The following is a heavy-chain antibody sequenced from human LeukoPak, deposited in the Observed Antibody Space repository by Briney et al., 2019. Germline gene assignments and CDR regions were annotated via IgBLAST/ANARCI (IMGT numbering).Heavy chain of an antibody. J-gene: IGHJ3*02. D-gene: IGHD2-2*01. V-gene: IGHV3-11*01. CDR1: GFTFSDYY. CDR2: ISSSGSTI. Sequence: KPGGSLRLSCAASGFTFSDYYMSWIRQAPGKGLEWVSYISSSGSTIYYADSVKGRFTISRDNAKNSLYLQMNSLRAEDTAVYYCASQSGDIVVVPAAIGNHAFDIWGQGTMVTVSS. CDR3: ASQSGDIVVVPAAIGNHAFDI.